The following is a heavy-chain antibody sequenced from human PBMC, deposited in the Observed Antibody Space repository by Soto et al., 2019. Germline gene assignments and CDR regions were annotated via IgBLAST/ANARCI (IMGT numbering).Heavy chain of an antibody. CDR1: GGTFSSYA. J-gene: IGHJ4*02. D-gene: IGHD5-18*01. CDR2: IIPIFGTA. CDR3: ARGSADTANLFDY. Sequence: QVQLVQSGAEVKKPGSSVKVSCKASGGTFSSYAISWVRQAPGQGLEWMGGIIPIFGTANYAQKFQGRVASTLDAXTSTAYMELSSLRSEDTAVYYCARGSADTANLFDYWGQGTLVTVSS. V-gene: IGHV1-69*05.